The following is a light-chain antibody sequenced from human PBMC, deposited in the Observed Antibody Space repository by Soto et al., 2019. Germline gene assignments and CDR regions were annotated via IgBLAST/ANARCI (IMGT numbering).Light chain of an antibody. J-gene: IGKJ4*01. V-gene: IGKV3-20*01. CDR2: GAS. CDR3: HQYDSSLRLT. Sequence: EIVLTQSPGTLSLSPGERATLSCRASQSVSSSYLAWYQQKPGQAPRLLIYGASSSATGIPDRFSGSGSGTDSTLTSCRLEPEDFAVYYWHQYDSSLRLTFVGGTKREIK. CDR1: QSVSSSY.